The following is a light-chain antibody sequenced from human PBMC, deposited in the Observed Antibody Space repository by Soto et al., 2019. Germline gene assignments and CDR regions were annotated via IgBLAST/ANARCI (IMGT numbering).Light chain of an antibody. CDR2: AAS. V-gene: IGKV3-15*01. J-gene: IGKJ4*01. CDR1: QSVRGN. Sequence: ETVMTQSPATLSVSPGERATLSCRASQSVRGNLAWYQQKPGQAPRLLIYAASTRATGIPARFSGSGSGTEFTLTISSLQSEAFGIYYCHQYNDWLSFGGGTKVEIK. CDR3: HQYNDWLS.